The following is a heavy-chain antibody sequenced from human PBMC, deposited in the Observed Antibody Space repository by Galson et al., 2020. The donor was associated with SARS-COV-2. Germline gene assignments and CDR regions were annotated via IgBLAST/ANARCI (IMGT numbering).Heavy chain of an antibody. V-gene: IGHV4-39*01. Sequence: SETLSLTCTVSGGSISSSSYYWGWIRQPPGKGLEWIGSIYYSGSNYYNPSLKSRVTISVDTSKNQFSLKLSSVTAADTAVYYCARHFFRLFYYDSSGYYFDYWGQGTLVTVSS. CDR1: GGSISSSSYY. CDR2: IYYSGSN. CDR3: ARHFFRLFYYDSSGYYFDY. D-gene: IGHD3-22*01. J-gene: IGHJ4*02.